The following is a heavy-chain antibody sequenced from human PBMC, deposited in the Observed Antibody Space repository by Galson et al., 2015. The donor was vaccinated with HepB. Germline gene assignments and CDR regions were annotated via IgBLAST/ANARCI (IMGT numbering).Heavy chain of an antibody. CDR2: VNGGATNT. J-gene: IGHJ5*01. Sequence: SLRLSCAASGFTFSSFAMNWVRQAPGKGLEWVSVVNGGATNTNYADSVKGRFTISRDNSKDTAFLQMDGLRADDTAVYYCAKASGTPRGRFDSWGQGTLVTVSS. CDR1: GFTFSSFA. V-gene: IGHV3-23*01. CDR3: AKASGTPRGRFDS.